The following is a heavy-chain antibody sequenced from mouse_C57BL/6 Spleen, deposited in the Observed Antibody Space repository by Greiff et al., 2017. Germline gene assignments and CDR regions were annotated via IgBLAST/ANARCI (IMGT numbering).Heavy chain of an antibody. J-gene: IGHJ2*01. D-gene: IGHD1-1*01. Sequence: QVQLQQPGAELVKPGASVKLSCKASGYTFTSYWMHWVKQRPGQGLEWIGMIHPNSGSTNYNEKFKSKATLTVDKSSSTAYMQLSSLTSEDSAVYYCAREDYYGSSFDYWGQGTTRTVSS. CDR2: IHPNSGST. CDR3: AREDYYGSSFDY. CDR1: GYTFTSYW. V-gene: IGHV1-64*01.